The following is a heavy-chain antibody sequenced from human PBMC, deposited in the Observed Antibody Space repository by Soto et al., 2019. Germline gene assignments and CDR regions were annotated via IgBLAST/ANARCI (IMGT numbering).Heavy chain of an antibody. V-gene: IGHV3-64D*06. J-gene: IGHJ4*02. CDR1: GFTFSSYA. D-gene: IGHD3-22*01. CDR3: VKEGHYYDSSGYYSFDY. CDR2: ISSNGGST. Sequence: GSLRLSCSASGFTFSSYAMHWVRQAPGKGLEYVSAISSNGGSTYYADSVKGRFTISRDNSKNTLYLQMSSLRAEDTAVYYCVKEGHYYDSSGYYSFDYWGQGTLVTVSS.